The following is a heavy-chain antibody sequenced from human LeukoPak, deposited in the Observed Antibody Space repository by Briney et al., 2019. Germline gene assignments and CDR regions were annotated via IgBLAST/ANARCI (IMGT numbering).Heavy chain of an antibody. V-gene: IGHV4-34*01. CDR2: INHSGST. Sequence: SETLSLTCAVYGGSFSGYYWSWIRQPPGKGLEWIGEINHSGSTNYNPSLKSRVTISVDTSKNQFSLKLSSVTAADTAVYYCARRGGGGWFDPWGQGTLVTVSS. CDR1: GGSFSGYY. D-gene: IGHD4-23*01. CDR3: ARRGGGGWFDP. J-gene: IGHJ5*02.